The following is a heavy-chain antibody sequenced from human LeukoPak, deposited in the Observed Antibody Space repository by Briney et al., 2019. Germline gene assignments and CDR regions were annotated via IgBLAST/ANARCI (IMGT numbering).Heavy chain of an antibody. CDR1: GYTFTGYY. CDR3: ARDWAGTFRWVGPFDH. CDR2: INPNSGGT. V-gene: IGHV1-2*02. Sequence: ASVKVSCKASGYTFTGYYMHWVRQAPGQGLEWMGWINPNSGGTNYAQKFQGRVTMTRDTSISTAYMELSGLRSDDTAVYYCARDWAGTFRWVGPFDHWGQGTLVTVSS. J-gene: IGHJ5*02. D-gene: IGHD3-16*02.